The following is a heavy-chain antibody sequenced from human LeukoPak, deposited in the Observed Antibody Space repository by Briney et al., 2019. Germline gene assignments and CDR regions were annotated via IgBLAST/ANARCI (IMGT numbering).Heavy chain of an antibody. D-gene: IGHD3-22*01. CDR2: IYHSGST. J-gene: IGHJ6*02. V-gene: IGHV4-4*02. CDR1: GGSISSSNW. Sequence: SETLSLTCAVSGGSISSSNWWSWVRQPPGKGLEWIGEIYHSGSTNYNPSLKSRVTISVDKSKNQFSLKLSSVTAADTAVYYCARDPGDYYDSSGQLSYYYYYYGMDVWGQGTTVTVSS. CDR3: ARDPGDYYDSSGQLSYYYYYYGMDV.